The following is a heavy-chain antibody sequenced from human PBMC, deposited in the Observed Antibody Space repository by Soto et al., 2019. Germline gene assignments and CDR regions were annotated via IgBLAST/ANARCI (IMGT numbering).Heavy chain of an antibody. V-gene: IGHV1-24*01. CDR3: ATSITMVRAYFDS. D-gene: IGHD3-10*01. J-gene: IGHJ4*02. CDR1: GYTLTELS. CDR2: FDPEDGET. Sequence: ASVKVSCKVSGYTLTELSMHWVRQAPGKGLEWMGGFDPEDGETIYAQKFQGRVTMTEDTSTDTAYMELSSLRSEDTAVYYCATSITMVRAYFDSWGQGNLLTVSS.